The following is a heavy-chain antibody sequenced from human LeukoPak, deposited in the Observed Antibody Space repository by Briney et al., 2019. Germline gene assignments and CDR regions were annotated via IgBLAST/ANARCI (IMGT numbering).Heavy chain of an antibody. CDR2: ISAYNGNT. D-gene: IGHD1-1*01. CDR3: AHLERRGADAFDI. CDR1: GYTFTSYG. Sequence: GASVKVSCKASGYTFTSYGISWVRQAPGQGLEWMGWISAYNGNTNYARKLQGRVTMTTDTSTGTAYMELRSLRSDDTAVYYCAHLERRGADAFDIWGQGTMVTVSS. V-gene: IGHV1-18*01. J-gene: IGHJ3*02.